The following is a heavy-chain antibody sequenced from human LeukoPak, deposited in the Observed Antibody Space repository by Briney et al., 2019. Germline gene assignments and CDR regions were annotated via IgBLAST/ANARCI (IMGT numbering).Heavy chain of an antibody. CDR1: GGSISSYY. Sequence: SETLSLTCTVSGGSISSYYWSWLRQPPGKGLEWIGYIYYSGSTNYNPSLKSRVTISVDTSKDQFSLKLSSVTAADTAVYYCARVSMIVVAPIFDYWGQGTLVTVSS. CDR2: IYYSGST. J-gene: IGHJ4*02. CDR3: ARVSMIVVAPIFDY. V-gene: IGHV4-59*01. D-gene: IGHD3-22*01.